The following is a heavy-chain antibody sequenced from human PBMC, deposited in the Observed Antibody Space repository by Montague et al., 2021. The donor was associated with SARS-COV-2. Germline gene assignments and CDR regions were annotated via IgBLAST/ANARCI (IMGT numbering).Heavy chain of an antibody. V-gene: IGHV6-1*01. J-gene: IGHJ6*02. Sequence: ISGDSVSSNSATWNWVRQSPSRGLEWLGRTYYRSKWYNDYAVSVRGRVTINPDTSKNQFSLQLNSVTPEDTAIYYCTSGREGNYNVMDVWGQGTTVTVSS. D-gene: IGHD1-1*01. CDR1: GDSVSSNSAT. CDR3: TSGREGNYNVMDV. CDR2: TYYRSKWYN.